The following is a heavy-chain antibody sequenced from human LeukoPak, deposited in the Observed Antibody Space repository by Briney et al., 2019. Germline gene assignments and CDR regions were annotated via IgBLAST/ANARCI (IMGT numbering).Heavy chain of an antibody. Sequence: ASVKVSCKASGYTFTSYYMHWVRQAPGQGLEWMGIINPSGGSTSCAQKFQGRVTMTSDTSTSTVYMELSSLRSEDTAVYYCSDDAFDIWGQGTMVTVSS. CDR1: GYTFTSYY. CDR2: INPSGGST. CDR3: SDDAFDI. V-gene: IGHV1-46*01. J-gene: IGHJ3*02.